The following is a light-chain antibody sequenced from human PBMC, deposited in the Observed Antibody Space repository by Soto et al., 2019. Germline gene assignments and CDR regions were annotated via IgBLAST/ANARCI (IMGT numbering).Light chain of an antibody. CDR3: QQSRTNT. V-gene: IGKV3-15*01. J-gene: IGKJ2*01. CDR2: GAS. CDR1: QSVSSN. Sequence: EIVMTQSPATLSVSPGERATLSCRASQSVSSNLAWYQQKPGQAPRLLIYGASTRATGIQARFSGSGSGTEFTLTISSLQSEDFAVYYCQQSRTNTFGQGTKLEIK.